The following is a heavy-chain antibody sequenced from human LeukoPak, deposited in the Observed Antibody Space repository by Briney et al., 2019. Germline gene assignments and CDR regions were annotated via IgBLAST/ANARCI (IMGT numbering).Heavy chain of an antibody. CDR1: GFTFSSYA. Sequence: GSLRLSCAASGFTFSSYAMSWVRQAPGKGLEWVSAISGSGGSTYYADSVKGRFTISRDNSKNTLYLQMNSLRAEDTAVYYCAKVASPLLWFGELFFDYWGQGTLVTVSS. CDR3: AKVASPLLWFGELFFDY. D-gene: IGHD3-10*01. V-gene: IGHV3-23*01. J-gene: IGHJ4*02. CDR2: ISGSGGST.